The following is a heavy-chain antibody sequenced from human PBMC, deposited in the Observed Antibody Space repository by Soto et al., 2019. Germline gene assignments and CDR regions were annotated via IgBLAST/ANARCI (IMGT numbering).Heavy chain of an antibody. CDR3: AKVSIGAFDI. J-gene: IGHJ3*02. Sequence: PGGSLRLSCAASGFTFDDYAMHWVRQAPGKGLEWVSGISWNSGSIGYADSVKGRFTISRDNAKNSLYLQMNSLRAEDTALYYCAKVSIGAFDIWGQGTMVTVSS. D-gene: IGHD3-16*02. CDR2: ISWNSGSI. CDR1: GFTFDDYA. V-gene: IGHV3-9*01.